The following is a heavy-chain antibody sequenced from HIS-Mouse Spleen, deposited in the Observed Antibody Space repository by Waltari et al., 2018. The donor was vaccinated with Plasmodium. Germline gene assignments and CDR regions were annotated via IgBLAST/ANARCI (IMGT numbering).Heavy chain of an antibody. CDR2: IYSGGST. Sequence: EVQLVESGGGLIQPGGSLRLSCAASGFTVRSNYMRWVRQAPGKGLELVSVIYSGGSTYYADSVKGRFTISRDNSKNTLYLQMNSLRAEDTAVYYCARGMKSSSSAFDIWGQGTMVTVSS. CDR3: ARGMKSSSSAFDI. CDR1: GFTVRSNY. J-gene: IGHJ3*02. V-gene: IGHV3-53*01. D-gene: IGHD6-6*01.